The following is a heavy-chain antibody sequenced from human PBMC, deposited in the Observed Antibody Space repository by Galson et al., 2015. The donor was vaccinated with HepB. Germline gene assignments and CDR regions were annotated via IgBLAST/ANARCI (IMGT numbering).Heavy chain of an antibody. D-gene: IGHD6-19*01. CDR1: GFTFSSYG. CDR2: ISYDGSNK. J-gene: IGHJ4*02. Sequence: SLRLSCAASGFTFSSYGMHWVRQAPGKGLEWVAVISYDGSNKYYADSVKGRFTISRDNSKNTLYLQMNSLRAEDTAVYYCAKSAVAGFFDYWGQGTLVTVSS. V-gene: IGHV3-30*18. CDR3: AKSAVAGFFDY.